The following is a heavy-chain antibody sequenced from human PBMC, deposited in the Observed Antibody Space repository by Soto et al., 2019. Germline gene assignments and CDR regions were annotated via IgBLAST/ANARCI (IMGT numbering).Heavy chain of an antibody. D-gene: IGHD3-22*01. CDR3: ASGYFDSSGYSIDY. J-gene: IGHJ4*02. CDR2: LILILGTA. V-gene: IGHV1-69*13. CDR1: GGTFSSDA. Sequence: SVKVSCKASGGTFSSDAISWVRQAPGQGLEWMGGLILILGTANYAQKFQGRITLDADETTSTAYMEMTSLRSEDTAIYYCASGYFDSSGYSIDYWGQGTQVTVSS.